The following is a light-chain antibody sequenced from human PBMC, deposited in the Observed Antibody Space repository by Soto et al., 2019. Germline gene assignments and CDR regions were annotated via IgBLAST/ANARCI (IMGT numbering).Light chain of an antibody. V-gene: IGKV3-15*01. Sequence: DIVMTQSPATLSVSPGERATLSCRASQSLSSNLAWYQQKPGQAPRLLIYAASTKATGIPARFSGSGSGTEFTLTISSLQSEDFAVYYCQQYHIWPPWTFGQGTKVELQ. CDR1: QSLSSN. CDR2: AAS. J-gene: IGKJ1*01. CDR3: QQYHIWPPWT.